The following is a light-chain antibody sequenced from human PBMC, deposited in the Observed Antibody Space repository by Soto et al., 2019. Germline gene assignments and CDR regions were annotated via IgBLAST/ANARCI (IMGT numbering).Light chain of an antibody. CDR1: QTVSRS. V-gene: IGKV3-15*01. Sequence: EVVMTQSPATLSVSPGERATLSCRASQTVSRSLAWYQQRPGQAPRLLIYDVFTRAAGIPARFGGSGSETEFTLTIRSLQSEDFAVYYCQQYNNWPSFGQGTRREIK. J-gene: IGKJ5*01. CDR3: QQYNNWPS. CDR2: DVF.